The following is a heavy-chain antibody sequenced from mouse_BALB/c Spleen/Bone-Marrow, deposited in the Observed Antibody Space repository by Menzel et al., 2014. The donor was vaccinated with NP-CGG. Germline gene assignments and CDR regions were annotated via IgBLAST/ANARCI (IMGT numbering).Heavy chain of an antibody. CDR2: SDPANGNT. V-gene: IGHV14-3*02. Sequence: VQLKESGAELVKTGASVTLSCTASGFNIKDTYMNWVKQRPEQGLEWIGRSDPANGNTKYDPKFQGKATITADTSSNTAYLQLSSLTSEDTAVYYCARCEYYAMDYWGQGTSVTVSS. CDR3: ARCEYYAMDY. J-gene: IGHJ4*01. CDR1: GFNIKDTY.